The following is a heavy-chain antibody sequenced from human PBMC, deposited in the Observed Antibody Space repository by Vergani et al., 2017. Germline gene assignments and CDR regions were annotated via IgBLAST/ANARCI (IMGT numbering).Heavy chain of an antibody. J-gene: IGHJ6*02. CDR1: GFTFSSYA. CDR2: INHSGST. Sequence: VQLLESGGGLVQPGGSLRLSCAASGFTFSSYAMSWVRQAPGKGLEWIGEINHSGSTNYNPSLKSRVTISVDTSKNQFSLKLSSVTAADTAVYYCARGRYTWEQVDYGMDVWGQGP. CDR3: ARGRYTWEQVDYGMDV. V-gene: IGHV4-34*01. D-gene: IGHD1-20*01.